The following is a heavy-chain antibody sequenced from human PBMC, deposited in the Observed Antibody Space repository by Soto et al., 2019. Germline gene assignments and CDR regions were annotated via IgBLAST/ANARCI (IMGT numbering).Heavy chain of an antibody. V-gene: IGHV3-73*01. CDR2: IRSKANSYAT. D-gene: IGHD2-2*01. CDR3: TRSGVVPAAMFVYYYGMDV. CDR1: GFTFSGSA. Sequence: SLRLSCAASGFTFSGSAMHWVRQASGKGLEWVGRIRSKANSYATAYAASVKGRFTISRDDSKNTAYLQMNSLKTEDTAVYYCTRSGVVPAAMFVYYYGMDVWGQGTTVTVSS. J-gene: IGHJ6*02.